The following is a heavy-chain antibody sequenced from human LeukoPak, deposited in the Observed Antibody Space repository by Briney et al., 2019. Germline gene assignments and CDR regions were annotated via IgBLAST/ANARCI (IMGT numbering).Heavy chain of an antibody. D-gene: IGHD4-17*01. Sequence: PGGSLRLSRAASGFTFSNYWMSWVRQAPGKGLEWVASIHQHGNEKYFVDSVRGRFTISRDNAKNSLYLQMNGLRAEDTAVYYCTRVEYGDYPGDYWGQGTLVTVSS. CDR3: TRVEYGDYPGDY. J-gene: IGHJ4*02. V-gene: IGHV3-7*01. CDR1: GFTFSNYW. CDR2: IHQHGNEK.